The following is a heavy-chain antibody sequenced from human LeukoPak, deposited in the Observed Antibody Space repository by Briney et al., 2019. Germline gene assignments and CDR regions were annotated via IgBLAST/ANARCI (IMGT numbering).Heavy chain of an antibody. CDR1: GGSISRGGYY. Sequence: PSQTLSLTCTVSGGSISRGGYYWSWIRQHPGKGLEWIGYIYYSGSTYYNPSLKSRVTISVDTSKNQFSLKLTSVTAADTAVYYCARGYGEDEYFDYRGQGTLVTGPS. CDR2: IYYSGST. D-gene: IGHD4-17*01. V-gene: IGHV4-31*03. J-gene: IGHJ4*02. CDR3: ARGYGEDEYFDY.